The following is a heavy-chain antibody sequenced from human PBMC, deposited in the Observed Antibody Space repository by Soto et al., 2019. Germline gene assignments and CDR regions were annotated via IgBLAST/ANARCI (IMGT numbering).Heavy chain of an antibody. D-gene: IGHD2-2*01. CDR1: GFTFSDYF. CDR3: VRDSARIVVVPRVDGDNWLDP. J-gene: IGHJ5*02. Sequence: GGSLRLSCAASGFTFSDYFMSWIRQAPGKGLEWVSFISGSSDNIKYADSVKGQFTISRDNTKNSLYLQMNSLRAEDTAAYYCVRDSARIVVVPRVDGDNWLDPWGQGTLVTVSS. CDR2: ISGSSDNI. V-gene: IGHV3-11*06.